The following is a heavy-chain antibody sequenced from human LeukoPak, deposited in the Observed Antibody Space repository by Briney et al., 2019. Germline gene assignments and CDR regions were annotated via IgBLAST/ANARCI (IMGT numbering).Heavy chain of an antibody. CDR2: ISTTSNYI. CDR3: ARVHSGSPH. CDR1: GFTFSSYN. Sequence: GGSLRLSCAASGFTFSSYNMNWVRQAPGRGLEWVSSISTTSNYIYYADSAKGRFTISRDNAKNSLYLQMNSLRAEDTAVYYCARVHSGSPHWGQGTLVTVSS. V-gene: IGHV3-21*01. D-gene: IGHD1-26*01. J-gene: IGHJ4*02.